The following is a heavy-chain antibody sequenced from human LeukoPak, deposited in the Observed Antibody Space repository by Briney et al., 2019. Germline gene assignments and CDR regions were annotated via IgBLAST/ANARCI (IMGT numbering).Heavy chain of an antibody. V-gene: IGHV1-18*01. Sequence: ASVKVSCKASGYTFTSYGISWVRQAPGQGLEWMGWISAYNGNTNYAQKFQGRVTITADESTSTAYMELSSLRSEDTAVYYCARAADYDYVWGSYRYRFDPWGQGTLVTVSS. D-gene: IGHD3-16*02. CDR1: GYTFTSYG. J-gene: IGHJ5*02. CDR3: ARAADYDYVWGSYRYRFDP. CDR2: ISAYNGNT.